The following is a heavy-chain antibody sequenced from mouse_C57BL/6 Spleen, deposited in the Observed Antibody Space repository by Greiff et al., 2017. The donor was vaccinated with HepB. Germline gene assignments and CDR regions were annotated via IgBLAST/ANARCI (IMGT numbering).Heavy chain of an antibody. CDR2: INYDGSST. CDR1: GFTFSDYY. Sequence: EVMLVESEGGLVQPGSSMKLSCTASGFTFSDYYMAWVRQVPEKGLEWVANINYDGSSTYYLDSLKSRFIISRDNAKNILYLQMSSLKSEDTATYYCARESYYGNYGAMDYWGQGTSVTVSS. D-gene: IGHD2-1*01. CDR3: ARESYYGNYGAMDY. V-gene: IGHV5-16*01. J-gene: IGHJ4*01.